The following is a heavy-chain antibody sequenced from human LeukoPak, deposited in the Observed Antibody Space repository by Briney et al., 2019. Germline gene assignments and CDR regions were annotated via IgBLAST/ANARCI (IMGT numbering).Heavy chain of an antibody. J-gene: IGHJ3*02. D-gene: IGHD1-26*01. CDR2: ISGTSSYM. CDR3: ARVGATTWGAFDI. CDR1: GFTFSDYS. V-gene: IGHV3-21*01. Sequence: PGGSLRLSCAASGFTFSDYSINWVRQAPGKGLEWVSSISGTSSYMYYAESLKGRFTISRDHAKNSLYLQMNSLRAEDTSVYYCARVGATTWGAFDIWGQGTMVTVSS.